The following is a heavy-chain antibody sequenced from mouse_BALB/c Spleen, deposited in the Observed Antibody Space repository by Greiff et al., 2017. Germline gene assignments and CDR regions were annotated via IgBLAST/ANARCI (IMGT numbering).Heavy chain of an antibody. V-gene: IGHV1S56*01. J-gene: IGHJ2*01. CDR3: ARYYRYDFDY. Sequence: VQLQQSGPELVKPGASVRISCKASGYTFTSYYIHWVKQRPGQGLEWIGWIYPGNVNTKYNEKFKGKATLTADKSSSTAYMQLSSLTSEDSAVYFCARYYRYDFDYWGQGTTLIVSS. CDR1: GYTFTSYY. CDR2: IYPGNVNT. D-gene: IGHD2-14*01.